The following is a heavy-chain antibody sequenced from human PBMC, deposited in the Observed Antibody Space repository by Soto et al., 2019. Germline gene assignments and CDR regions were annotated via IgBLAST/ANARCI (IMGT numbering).Heavy chain of an antibody. J-gene: IGHJ6*03. CDR1: GYTFTSYD. D-gene: IGHD5-18*01. Sequence: ASVKVSCKASGYTFTSYDINWVRQATGQGLEWMGWMNPNSGNTGYAQKFQGRVTMTGNTSISTAYMELSSLRSEDTAVYYCARYGYSYGREYYYYYYYMDVWGKGTTVTVSS. CDR2: MNPNSGNT. CDR3: ARYGYSYGREYYYYYYYMDV. V-gene: IGHV1-8*01.